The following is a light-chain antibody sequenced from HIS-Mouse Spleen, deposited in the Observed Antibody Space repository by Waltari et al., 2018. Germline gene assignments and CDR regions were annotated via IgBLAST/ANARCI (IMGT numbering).Light chain of an antibody. CDR3: QVWDSSSDHVV. CDR2: DDG. V-gene: IGLV3-21*03. J-gene: IGLJ2*01. CDR1: NVGSKV. Sequence: SYVLTQPPSVSVAPGKTARITGWGSNVGSKVGDWDNPKPGQAPVLVVYDDGDRHSGIPERFSGSNSGNTATLTLSRVEAGDDADYYCQVWDSSSDHVVFGGGTKLTVL.